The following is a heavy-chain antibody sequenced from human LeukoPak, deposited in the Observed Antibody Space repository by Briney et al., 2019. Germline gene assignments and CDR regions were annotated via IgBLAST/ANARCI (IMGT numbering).Heavy chain of an antibody. Sequence: ASVKVSCKASGYTFTDYYMQWVRQAPGQGLEWMGGIIPIFGTANYAQKFQGRVTITADESTSTAYMELSSLRSEDTAVYYCAREGVPNDAFDIWGQGTMVTVSS. CDR1: GYTFTDYY. J-gene: IGHJ3*02. CDR2: IIPIFGTA. V-gene: IGHV1-69*13. CDR3: AREGVPNDAFDI. D-gene: IGHD1-1*01.